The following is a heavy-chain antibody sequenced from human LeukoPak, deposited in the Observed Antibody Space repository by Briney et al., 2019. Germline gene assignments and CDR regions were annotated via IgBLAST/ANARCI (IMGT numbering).Heavy chain of an antibody. CDR1: GGSFSGYY. V-gene: IGHV4-34*01. Sequence: SETLSLTCAVYGGSFSGYYWSWIRQPPGKGLEWIGEINHSGSTNYNPSLKSRVTISVDTSKNQFSLKLSSVTAADTAVYYCASRVAPAARAEYFQHWGQGTLVTVSS. CDR2: INHSGST. CDR3: ASRVAPAARAEYFQH. J-gene: IGHJ1*01. D-gene: IGHD2-2*01.